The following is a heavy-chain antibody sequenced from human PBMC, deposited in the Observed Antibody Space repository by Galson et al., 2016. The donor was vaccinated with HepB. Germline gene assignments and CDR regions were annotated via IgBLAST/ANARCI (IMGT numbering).Heavy chain of an antibody. Sequence: SLRLSCAASGFTFSDHAMSWFRQAPGRGLEWVSGISGLGSNTYYADSVKGRVTVSRDNAKNSLYLQMNSLRAEDTAVYYCARVWGVVTAKTADAFDIWGQGTMVTVSS. V-gene: IGHV3-23*01. D-gene: IGHD2-21*02. CDR3: ARVWGVVTAKTADAFDI. CDR2: ISGLGSNT. J-gene: IGHJ3*02. CDR1: GFTFSDHA.